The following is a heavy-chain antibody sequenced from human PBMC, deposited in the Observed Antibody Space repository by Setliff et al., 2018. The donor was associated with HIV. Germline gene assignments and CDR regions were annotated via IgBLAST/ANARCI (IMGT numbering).Heavy chain of an antibody. CDR1: GGSISSSSYY. D-gene: IGHD3-22*01. Sequence: SETLSLTCTVSGGSISSSSYYWGRIRQPPGKGLEWIGSIYHSGSTFYNPSLQSRVTISVDKSKSQFSLKLNSVTAADTAVYYCGGNGYYSIDYWGQGTLVTVSS. CDR2: IYHSGST. J-gene: IGHJ4*02. V-gene: IGHV4-39*07. CDR3: GGNGYYSIDY.